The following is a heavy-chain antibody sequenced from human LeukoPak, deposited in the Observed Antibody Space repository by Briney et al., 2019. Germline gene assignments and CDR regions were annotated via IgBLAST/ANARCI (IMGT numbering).Heavy chain of an antibody. V-gene: IGHV1-18*01. CDR1: GYIFTSYG. J-gene: IGHJ6*03. CDR3: ASRNGLTIPGGTYDYYYYYVDV. Sequence: GASVKVSCKASGYIFTSYGISWVRQAPGQGLEWMGWISAYNGNTNYAQKLQGRVTMTTDTSTSTAYMELSSLRSEDTAVYYCASRNGLTIPGGTYDYYYYYVDVWGKGTTVTVSS. CDR2: ISAYNGNT. D-gene: IGHD1-14*01.